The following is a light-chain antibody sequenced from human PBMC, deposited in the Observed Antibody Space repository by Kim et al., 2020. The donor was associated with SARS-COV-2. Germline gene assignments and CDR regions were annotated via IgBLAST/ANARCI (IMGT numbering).Light chain of an antibody. Sequence: DTQLTQSPSSLSASVGDRVTITCQASQDINNYLHWYQQKPGQAPKLLIHDATNLETGVPSRFSGSGYGTDFTLTISSLQPEDLATYYCQQDDTFGQGTKLEI. V-gene: IGKV1-33*01. CDR3: QQDDT. J-gene: IGKJ2*01. CDR1: QDINNY. CDR2: DAT.